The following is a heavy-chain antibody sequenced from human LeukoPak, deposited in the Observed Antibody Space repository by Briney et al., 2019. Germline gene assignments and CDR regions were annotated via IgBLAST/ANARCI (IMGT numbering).Heavy chain of an antibody. V-gene: IGHV1-2*02. Sequence: ASVKVSCKASGYTFTGYYMHWVRQAPGQGPEWMGWINPNSGGTNYAQKFQGRVTMTRDTSISTAYMELSRLRSDDTAVYYCAREGGYIAGVDIWGQGTMVTVSS. J-gene: IGHJ3*02. CDR1: GYTFTGYY. CDR2: INPNSGGT. CDR3: AREGGYIAGVDI. D-gene: IGHD6-25*01.